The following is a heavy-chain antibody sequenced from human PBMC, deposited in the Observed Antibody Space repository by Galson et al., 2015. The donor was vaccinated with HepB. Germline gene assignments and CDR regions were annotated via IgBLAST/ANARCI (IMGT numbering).Heavy chain of an antibody. D-gene: IGHD1-26*01. CDR2: ISSSGTTI. Sequence: SLRLSCAASGFTFSSFEMNWVRQAPGKGLEWISYISSSGTTIYYGDSVKGRFTISRDNAKNSLYLQRNSLRVEDTAVYYCARDRWVSGNNLPFDYWGQGTLVTVSS. J-gene: IGHJ4*02. V-gene: IGHV3-48*03. CDR3: ARDRWVSGNNLPFDY. CDR1: GFTFSSFE.